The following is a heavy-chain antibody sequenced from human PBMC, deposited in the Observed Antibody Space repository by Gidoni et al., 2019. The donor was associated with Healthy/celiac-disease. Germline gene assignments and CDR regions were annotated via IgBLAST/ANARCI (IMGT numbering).Heavy chain of an antibody. CDR3: ARNTMNTGIVGATRFDY. CDR1: GCTFSSYA. V-gene: IGHV1-69*06. Sequence: QVQLVQSGAEVKKPGSSVKVSCKASGCTFSSYAISWVRQAPGQGLEWMGGIIPIFGTANYAQKFQGRVTITADKSTSTAYMELSSLRSEDTAVYYCARNTMNTGIVGATRFDYWGQGTLVTVSS. D-gene: IGHD1-26*01. J-gene: IGHJ4*02. CDR2: IIPIFGTA.